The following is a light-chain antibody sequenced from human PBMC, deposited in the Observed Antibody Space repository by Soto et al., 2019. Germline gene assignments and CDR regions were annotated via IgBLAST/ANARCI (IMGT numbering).Light chain of an antibody. J-gene: IGKJ4*01. CDR1: RNIKTS. CDR2: DAS. CDR3: QQISSFPPT. V-gene: IGKV1-12*01. Sequence: DIQMTQSPSSVSASVGDRVTITCRASRNIKTSLAWYQQRPGKGPELLIYDASTLQSGVPYRISGSGSGTEFTLTISRLQPEDVATFYCQQISSFPPTFGGGTKVAI.